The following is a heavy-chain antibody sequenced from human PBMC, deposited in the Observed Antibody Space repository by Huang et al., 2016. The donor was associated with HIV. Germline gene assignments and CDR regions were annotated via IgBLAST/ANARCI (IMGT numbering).Heavy chain of an antibody. J-gene: IGHJ6*03. Sequence: VQLVESGGGGVQPGRSLRLSCAASGFAFSNYAIPWVRQAPGKGQEGVAVMTKEGNNQYSADGVKGRVTVAGDNAKNRLFLQMNSLKSEDSAVYYCSTDGGGPQPIFYYMDVWGKGTTVTVSS. D-gene: IGHD3-16*01. V-gene: IGHV3-30-3*01. CDR1: GFAFSNYA. CDR3: STDGGGPQPIFYYMDV. CDR2: MTKEGNNQ.